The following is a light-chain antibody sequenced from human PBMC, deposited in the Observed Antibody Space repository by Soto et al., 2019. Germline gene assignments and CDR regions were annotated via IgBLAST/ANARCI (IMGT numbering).Light chain of an antibody. V-gene: IGKV3-11*01. Sequence: EIVMTQSPATLSVSPGDRATLSCRASQSVSSSVAWYQQKPGQAPRLLXYDSSSRATGVPARFSGSGSGTDFTLTISSLEAEDFAVYYCQQRSNWPPPITFGQGTRLEIK. CDR1: QSVSSS. CDR2: DSS. CDR3: QQRSNWPPPIT. J-gene: IGKJ5*01.